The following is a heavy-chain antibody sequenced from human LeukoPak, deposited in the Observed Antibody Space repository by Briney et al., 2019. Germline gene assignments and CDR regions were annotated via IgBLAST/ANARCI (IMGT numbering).Heavy chain of an antibody. CDR2: IYHSGST. J-gene: IGHJ4*02. D-gene: IGHD3-3*01. CDR3: ARNPFGVVTHFDY. CDR1: GGSISSGGYY. V-gene: IGHV4-30-2*01. Sequence: PSETLSLTCTVSGGSISSGGYYWSWIRQPPGKGLEWIGYIYHSGSTYYNPSLKSRVTISVDRSKNQFSLKLSSVTAADTAVYYCARNPFGVVTHFDYWGQGTLVTVFS.